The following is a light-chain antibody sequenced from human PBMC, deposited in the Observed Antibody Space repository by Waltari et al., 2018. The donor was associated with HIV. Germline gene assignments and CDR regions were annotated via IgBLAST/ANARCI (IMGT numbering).Light chain of an antibody. Sequence: QSVLTQPPSASGPPGQGVPFPGLGATPTMEMNMVTCYQQPPGTAPKLLIYSNNQRPSGVPDRFSGSKSGTSASLAISGLQSEDEADYYCAAWDDSLNGVVFGGGTKLTVL. J-gene: IGLJ2*01. V-gene: IGLV1-44*01. CDR2: SNN. CDR1: TPTMEMNM. CDR3: AAWDDSLNGVV.